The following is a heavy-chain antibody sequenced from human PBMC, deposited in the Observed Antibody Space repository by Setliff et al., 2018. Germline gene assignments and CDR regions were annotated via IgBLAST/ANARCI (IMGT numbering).Heavy chain of an antibody. V-gene: IGHV1-69*05. CDR2: IIPIFGTA. Sequence: SVKVSCKASGGTFSSYAISWVRQAPGQGLEGMGGIIPIFGTANYAQKFQGRVTITTDESTSTAYMELSSLRSEDTAVYYCARDEAYGMDVWGQGTTVTVSS. J-gene: IGHJ6*02. CDR1: GGTFSSYA. CDR3: ARDEAYGMDV.